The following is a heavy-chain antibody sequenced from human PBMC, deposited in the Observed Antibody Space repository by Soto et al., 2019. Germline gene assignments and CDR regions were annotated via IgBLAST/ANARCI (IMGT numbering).Heavy chain of an antibody. Sequence: QVQLQQWGAGLLKPSETLSLTCAVYGGSFSGYYWSWIRQPPGKGLEWIGEINHSGSTNYNPSLKSRVTISEDTSKNQFSLKLSSVTAADTAVYYCARGQGYGYCSGGSCYLFGYWGQGTLVTVSS. J-gene: IGHJ4*02. V-gene: IGHV4-34*01. CDR2: INHSGST. D-gene: IGHD2-15*01. CDR3: ARGQGYGYCSGGSCYLFGY. CDR1: GGSFSGYY.